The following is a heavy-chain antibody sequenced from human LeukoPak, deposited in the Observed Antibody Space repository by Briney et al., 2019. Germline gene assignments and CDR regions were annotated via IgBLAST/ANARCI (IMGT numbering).Heavy chain of an antibody. CDR2: INPNSGGT. V-gene: IGHV1-2*02. CDR3: ARESGIAAAGTGY. J-gene: IGHJ4*02. Sequence: ASVKVSCKASGYTFTGYYMHWVRQAPGQGLEWMGWINPNSGGTNYAQKFQGRVTMTRDTSISTAYMELSRLRSDDAAVYYCARESGIAAAGTGYWGQGTLVTVSS. D-gene: IGHD6-13*01. CDR1: GYTFTGYY.